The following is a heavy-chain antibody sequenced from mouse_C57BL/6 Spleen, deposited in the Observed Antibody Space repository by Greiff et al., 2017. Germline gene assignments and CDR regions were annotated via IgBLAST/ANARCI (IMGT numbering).Heavy chain of an antibody. CDR1: GFTFSSYA. Sequence: EVKLMESGGGLVKPGGSLKLSCAASGFTFSSYAMSWVRQTPEKRLEWVANISDGGSYTYYPDNVKGRFTISKDNAKNNLYLQMSHLKSEDTAMYYCARDGGYWYFDVWGTGTTVTVSS. CDR2: ISDGGSYT. CDR3: ARDGGYWYFDV. V-gene: IGHV5-4*01. J-gene: IGHJ1*03.